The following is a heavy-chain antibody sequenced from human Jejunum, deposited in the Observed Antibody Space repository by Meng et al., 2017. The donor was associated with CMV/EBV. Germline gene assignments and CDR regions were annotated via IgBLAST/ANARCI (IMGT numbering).Heavy chain of an antibody. CDR1: GPPFSNYA. V-gene: IGHV1-3*01. D-gene: IGHD4-23*01. CDR2: VNAGNGNT. J-gene: IGHJ2*01. Sequence: CKASGPPFSNYAMHWVRQAPGQRLEWMGLVNAGNGNTRYSQKFQGRVTISRDTSASTVYMELSSLTSEDTAVYYCASERWGSGYLDLWGRGSLVTVSS. CDR3: ASERWGSGYLDL.